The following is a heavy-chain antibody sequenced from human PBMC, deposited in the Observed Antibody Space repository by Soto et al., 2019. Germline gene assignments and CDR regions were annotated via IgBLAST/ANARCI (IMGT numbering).Heavy chain of an antibody. CDR2: FYYSGST. J-gene: IGHJ4*02. CDR1: GGSISSYY. CDR3: ARGGWKLFDY. D-gene: IGHD6-19*01. Sequence: QVQLQESGPGLVKPSETLSLTCTVSGGSISSYYWSWIRQPPGKGLEWIGYFYYSGSTNYNPSLKSRVTISVDTSKNQFSLKLSSVTAADTAMYYCARGGWKLFDYWGQGTLVTVSS. V-gene: IGHV4-59*01.